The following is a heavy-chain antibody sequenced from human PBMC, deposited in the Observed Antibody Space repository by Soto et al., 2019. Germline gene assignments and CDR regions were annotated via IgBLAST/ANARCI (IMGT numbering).Heavy chain of an antibody. V-gene: IGHV5-51*01. CDR1: GYSFTSYW. CDR3: ARLQSSSWYGKNYYYYGMDV. CDR2: IYPGDSDT. J-gene: IGHJ6*02. D-gene: IGHD6-13*01. Sequence: SGESLKISCKGSGYSFTSYWIGWVRQMPGKGLEWMGIIYPGDSDTRYSPSFQGQVTISADKSISTAYLQWSSLKASDTAMYYCARLQSSSWYGKNYYYYGMDVWGQGTTVTVSS.